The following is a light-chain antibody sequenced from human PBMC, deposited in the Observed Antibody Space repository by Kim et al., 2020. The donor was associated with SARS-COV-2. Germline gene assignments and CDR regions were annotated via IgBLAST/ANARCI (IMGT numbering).Light chain of an antibody. CDR3: LQHHAYPRT. V-gene: IGKV1-17*01. Sequence: DIQMTQSPSSLSASVGDRVTITCRASQDIRNDLGWYQQNPGRAPKRLIYGASSLQSGVPSRFSGSGSGTEFTLTISSVQPEDFATYYCLQHHAYPRTFGQGTKVDIK. CDR2: GAS. J-gene: IGKJ1*01. CDR1: QDIRND.